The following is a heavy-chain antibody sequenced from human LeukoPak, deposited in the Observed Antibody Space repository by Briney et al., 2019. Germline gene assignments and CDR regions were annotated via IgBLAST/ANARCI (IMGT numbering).Heavy chain of an antibody. V-gene: IGHV3-23*01. Sequence: GGSLRLSCAASGFTFSSYWMNWVRQAPGKGLEWVSAISGSGGSTYYADSVKGRFTISRDNSKNTLYLQMNSLRAEDTAVYYCAKDYYYGSGSYYKGPIDYWGQGTLVTVSS. CDR1: GFTFSSYW. CDR2: ISGSGGST. D-gene: IGHD3-10*01. J-gene: IGHJ4*02. CDR3: AKDYYYGSGSYYKGPIDY.